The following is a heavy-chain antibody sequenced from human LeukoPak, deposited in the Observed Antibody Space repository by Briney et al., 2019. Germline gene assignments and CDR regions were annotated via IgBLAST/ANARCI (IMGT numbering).Heavy chain of an antibody. V-gene: IGHV4-59*08. CDR1: GFTISSYY. CDR3: ARHPLDYGDYKNGCPYMDV. D-gene: IGHD4-17*01. Sequence: PSETLSLTCAVSGFTISSYYWSWIRQAPGKGLEWVGYIYTSGSTNYNPSLKSRVPRSVDTYKNQFSLKQSSVTAADTAVYYCARHPLDYGDYKNGCPYMDVGGKGTTVTVSS. CDR2: IYTSGST. J-gene: IGHJ6*03.